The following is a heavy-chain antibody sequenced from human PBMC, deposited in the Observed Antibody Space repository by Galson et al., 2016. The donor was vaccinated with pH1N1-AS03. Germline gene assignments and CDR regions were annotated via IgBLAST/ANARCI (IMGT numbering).Heavy chain of an antibody. CDR3: AHVDYGDYVGYFEY. CDR2: IDWDDNK. Sequence: PALVKPTQTLTLTCTFSGFSLSTSGMCVSWIRQPPGKALEWLALIDWDDNKYFITSLKTRLTISKDTSKNQVVLTMTNMDPVDTATYYCAHVDYGDYVGYFEYWGQGTLVTVSS. D-gene: IGHD4-17*01. J-gene: IGHJ4*02. V-gene: IGHV2-70*12. CDR1: GFSLSTSGMC.